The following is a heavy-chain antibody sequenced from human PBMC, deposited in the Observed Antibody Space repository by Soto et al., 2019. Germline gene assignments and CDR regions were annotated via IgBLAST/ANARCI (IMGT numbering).Heavy chain of an antibody. V-gene: IGHV3-7*01. Sequence: EVQLVDSGGGLVEPGGSLPLSCAASGFTFSTYWMTWVRQAPRKGQAWVANIKQDGSERYYVDSVKGRFTISRDNAKNSLFLQMHLLCAEDTAVYYCAGGLDDYGMSGCYDGSAYWGQGILVSVA. CDR1: GFTFSTYW. CDR3: AGGLDDYGMSGCYDGSAY. D-gene: IGHD6-19*01. J-gene: IGHJ4*02. CDR2: IKQDGSER.